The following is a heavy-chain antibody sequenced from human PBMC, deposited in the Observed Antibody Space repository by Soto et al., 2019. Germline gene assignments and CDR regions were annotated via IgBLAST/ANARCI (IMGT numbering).Heavy chain of an antibody. V-gene: IGHV4-31*03. CDR2: IYYSGST. D-gene: IGHD4-17*01. Sequence: TLSLTCTVSGGSISSGGYYWSWIRQHPGKGLEWIGYIYYSGSTYYNPSLKSRVTISVDTSKNQFSLKLSSVTAADTAVYYCARSGTTVNHFDYWGQGTLVTVSS. CDR3: ARSGTTVNHFDY. J-gene: IGHJ4*02. CDR1: GGSISSGGYY.